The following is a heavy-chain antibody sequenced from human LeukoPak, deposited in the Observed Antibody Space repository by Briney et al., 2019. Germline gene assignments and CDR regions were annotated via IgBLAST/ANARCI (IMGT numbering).Heavy chain of an antibody. V-gene: IGHV1-69*08. CDR3: SRVGNWNYGHYFDY. Sequence: SVKVSGKASGGTFRSYTISWVRRAPGQGLEWMGRIIPILCTANYAQKLQGRVTITADNLTSTAYMELSSLRSEDTAVYYCSRVGNWNYGHYFDYWGQGTLVTVSS. J-gene: IGHJ4*02. CDR1: GGTFRSYT. D-gene: IGHD1-7*01. CDR2: IIPILCTA.